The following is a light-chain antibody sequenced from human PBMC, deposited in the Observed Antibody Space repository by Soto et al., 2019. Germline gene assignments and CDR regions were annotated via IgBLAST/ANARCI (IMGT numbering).Light chain of an antibody. CDR1: QGLSSW. Sequence: DIQMTQSPSSVSASVGARVTITCRASQGLSSWLAWYQQKPGKAPKLLIYAASTLQSGVPSRFSRSGSGTDCTRTISSLQPEDFATYYCQQANTFPLTFGGGTRVEIK. CDR2: AAS. J-gene: IGKJ4*01. CDR3: QQANTFPLT. V-gene: IGKV1-12*01.